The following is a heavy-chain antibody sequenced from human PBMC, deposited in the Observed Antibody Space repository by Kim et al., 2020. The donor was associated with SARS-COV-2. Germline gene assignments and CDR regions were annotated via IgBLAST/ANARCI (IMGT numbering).Heavy chain of an antibody. D-gene: IGHD1-1*01. CDR2: ISSSSSYI. CDR1: GFTFSSYS. V-gene: IGHV3-21*01. CDR3: ARPGTYYYYYVMDV. J-gene: IGHJ6*02. Sequence: GGSLRLSCAASGFTFSSYSMNWVRQAPGKGLEWVSSISSSSSYIYYADSVKGRFTISRDNAKNSLYLQMNSLRAEDTAVYYCARPGTYYYYYVMDVWGQGTTVTVSS.